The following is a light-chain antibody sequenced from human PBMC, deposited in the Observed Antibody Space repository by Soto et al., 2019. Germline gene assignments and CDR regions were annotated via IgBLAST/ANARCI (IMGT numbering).Light chain of an antibody. CDR1: QSISSW. CDR2: KAS. Sequence: IQGTQSPSSLSASVGDRVTITCRASQSISSWLAWYQQKPGKAPKLLIYKASTLKSGVPSRFSGSGSGTEFTLTIISLQHDDFATYYCQHYNSYSDAFGQGTKVDIK. V-gene: IGKV1-5*03. J-gene: IGKJ1*01. CDR3: QHYNSYSDA.